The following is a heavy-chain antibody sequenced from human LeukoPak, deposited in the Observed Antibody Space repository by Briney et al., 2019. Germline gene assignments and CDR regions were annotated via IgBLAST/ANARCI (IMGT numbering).Heavy chain of an antibody. J-gene: IGHJ4*02. CDR2: IGGDGIT. D-gene: IGHD5-24*01. CDR1: GFAFSDAA. CDR3: AKSRDGYNSAADY. V-gene: IGHV3-23*01. Sequence: GGSLRLSCVVSGFAFSDAAMCWVRQAPGAGLEWVSGIGGDGITRYTDSVQGRFTISKDTFKNTLYLQMNSLRAEDTAVYYCAKSRDGYNSAADYWGQGTLVTVSS.